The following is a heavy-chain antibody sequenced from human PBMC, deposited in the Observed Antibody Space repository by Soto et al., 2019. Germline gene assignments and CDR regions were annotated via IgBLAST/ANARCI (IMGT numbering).Heavy chain of an antibody. D-gene: IGHD1-1*01. CDR1: GFTFSSYA. Sequence: EVQLLESGGGLVQPGGSLRLSCAASGFTFSSYAMSWVRQAPGKGLEWVSAVSGSGGSTYYADSGKGRFTISRDNSKNTLYLQMNSLRAEDTAVYYCAKVRTGPLYYFDYWGQGTLVTVSS. V-gene: IGHV3-23*01. CDR3: AKVRTGPLYYFDY. J-gene: IGHJ4*02. CDR2: VSGSGGST.